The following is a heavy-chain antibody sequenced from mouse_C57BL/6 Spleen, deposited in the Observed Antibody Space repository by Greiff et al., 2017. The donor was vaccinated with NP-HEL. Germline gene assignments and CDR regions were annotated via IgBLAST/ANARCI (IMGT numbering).Heavy chain of an antibody. CDR1: GYSITSGYD. CDR2: ISYSGST. V-gene: IGHV3-1*01. J-gene: IGHJ2*01. CDR3: AREGDYLDY. Sequence: QLQQSGPGMVKPSQSLSLTCTVTGYSITSGYDWHWIRHFPGNKLEWMGYISYSGSTNYNPSLKSRISITHDTSKNHFFLKLNSVTTEDTATYYCAREGDYLDYWGQGTTLTVSS.